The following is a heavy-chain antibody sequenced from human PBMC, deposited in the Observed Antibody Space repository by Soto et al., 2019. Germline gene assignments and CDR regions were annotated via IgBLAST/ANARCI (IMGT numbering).Heavy chain of an antibody. V-gene: IGHV3-23*01. CDR1: GFTFSNYA. J-gene: IGHJ4*02. CDR2: TTSGGYP. CDR3: ARTDKYNSQSSGWANRFDY. D-gene: IGHD6-19*01. Sequence: EVQLLESGGGLLQPGGSLRLFCAASGFTFSNYAMTWVRQAPGKGLEWVSTTTSGGYPYYGDTAKGRFSISRDNSKSTLYLQMSSLRDDDSAIYYCARTDKYNSQSSGWANRFDYWGQGTLVTVSS.